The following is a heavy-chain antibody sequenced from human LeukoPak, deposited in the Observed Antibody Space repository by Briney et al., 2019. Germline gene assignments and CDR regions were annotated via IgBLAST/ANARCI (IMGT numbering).Heavy chain of an antibody. CDR3: TTGELRNLFDH. Sequence: GGSLRLSCAVSGFTFTNYWMSWARQAPGKGLEWVGRIKSKTDGGTTDYAAPVKGRFTISRDDSKNTLYLQMNSLKTEDTAVYYCTTGELRNLFDHWGQGTLVTVSS. V-gene: IGHV3-15*01. CDR2: IKSKTDGGTT. CDR1: GFTFTNYW. D-gene: IGHD1-1*01. J-gene: IGHJ4*02.